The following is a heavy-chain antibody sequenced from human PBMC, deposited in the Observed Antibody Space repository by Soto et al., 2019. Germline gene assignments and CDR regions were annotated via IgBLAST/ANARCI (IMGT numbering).Heavy chain of an antibody. Sequence: SVKVSCKASGGTFSSYTISWVRQAPGQGLEWMGRIIPILGIANYAQKFQGRVTITADKSTSTAYMELSSLRSEDTAVYYCAREGEGYGSGYYYYGMDVWGQGTTVTVSS. CDR1: GGTFSSYT. CDR3: AREGEGYGSGYYYYGMDV. J-gene: IGHJ6*02. V-gene: IGHV1-69*04. CDR2: IIPILGIA. D-gene: IGHD3-10*01.